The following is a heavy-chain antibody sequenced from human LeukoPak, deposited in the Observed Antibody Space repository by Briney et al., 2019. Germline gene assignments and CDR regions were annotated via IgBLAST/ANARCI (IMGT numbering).Heavy chain of an antibody. V-gene: IGHV3-23*01. Sequence: GALRLSCAASGFTFSSYAMSWVRQPPGKGLEWVSAISDTGGDTYYADSVKGRLTISRDNSENTLYLQMNSLRAEDTAVYFCAKRVHYDSSAAYFDYWGQGTLVTVSS. J-gene: IGHJ4*02. CDR1: GFTFSSYA. CDR3: AKRVHYDSSAAYFDY. D-gene: IGHD3-22*01. CDR2: ISDTGGDT.